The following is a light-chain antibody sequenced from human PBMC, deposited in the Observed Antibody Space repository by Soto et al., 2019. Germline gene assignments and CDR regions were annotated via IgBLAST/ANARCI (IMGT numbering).Light chain of an antibody. J-gene: IGLJ1*01. V-gene: IGLV2-14*01. CDR2: DVS. Sequence: QSVLAPPASISGSPGHSITISCTGTSSDIGGYNYVSWYQQHPGKAPKLMIYDVSNRPSGVSNRFSGSKSGNTASLTISGLQAEDEADYYCSSYTSSSSYVFGTG. CDR1: SSDIGGYNY. CDR3: SSYTSSSSYV.